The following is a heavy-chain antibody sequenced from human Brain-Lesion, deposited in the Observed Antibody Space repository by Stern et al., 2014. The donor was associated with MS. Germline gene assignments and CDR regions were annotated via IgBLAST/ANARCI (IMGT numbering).Heavy chain of an antibody. D-gene: IGHD2-2*01. CDR1: GFTFSRYW. V-gene: IGHV3-7*01. J-gene: IGHJ6*02. CDR2: LKEDGSEQ. Sequence: EMQLVESGGVLVQPGGSLKLSCAASGFTFSRYWMTWVRQAPGKGLEWVANLKEDGSEQYYVDSVKGRFTMSRDNAKNSLYLQMNSLRAEDTAVYYCARRVLVAMGGYPKTLDVWGRGTTVTVSS. CDR3: ARRVLVAMGGYPKTLDV.